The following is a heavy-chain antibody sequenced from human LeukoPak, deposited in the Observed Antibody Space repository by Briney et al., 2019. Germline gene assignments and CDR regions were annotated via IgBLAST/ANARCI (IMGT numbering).Heavy chain of an antibody. V-gene: IGHV4-4*07. J-gene: IGHJ4*02. CDR3: ARSFYGPGNFDL. CDR2: IYPSGST. CDR1: GGSISSYC. D-gene: IGHD3-10*01. Sequence: SETLSLTCSVSGGSISSYCWNWIRQPAGKGPEWIGRIYPSGSTKYNPSLKSRVTMSLDTSKILFSLKLSSVTAADTAIYYCARSFYGPGNFDLWGQGTSVTVSS.